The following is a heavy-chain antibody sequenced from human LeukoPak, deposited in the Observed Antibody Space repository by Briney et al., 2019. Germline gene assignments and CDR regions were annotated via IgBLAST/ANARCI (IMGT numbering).Heavy chain of an antibody. V-gene: IGHV1-2*02. CDR2: INPNSGGT. Sequence: ASVKVSCKTSGYTFTGYHMHWVRQAPGQGLEWMGWINPNSGGTNYAQKLQGRVTMTRDTSISTAYMELSRLRSDDTAVYYCARGYPLSTTAAGTYFQHWGQGTLVTVSS. D-gene: IGHD6-13*01. CDR3: ARGYPLSTTAAGTYFQH. J-gene: IGHJ1*01. CDR1: GYTFTGYH.